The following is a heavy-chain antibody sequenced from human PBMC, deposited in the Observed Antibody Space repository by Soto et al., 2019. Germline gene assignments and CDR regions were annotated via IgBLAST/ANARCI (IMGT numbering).Heavy chain of an antibody. CDR1: GGSFSGYY. Sequence: PSETLSLTCAVYGGSFSGYYWSWIRQPPGKGLEWIGEINHSGSTNYNPSLKSRVTISVDTSKNQFSLKLSSVTAADTAVYYCARGDRYYYGSGSYWPYWGQGTVVTVYS. V-gene: IGHV4-34*01. CDR3: ARGDRYYYGSGSYWPY. J-gene: IGHJ4*02. CDR2: INHSGST. D-gene: IGHD3-10*01.